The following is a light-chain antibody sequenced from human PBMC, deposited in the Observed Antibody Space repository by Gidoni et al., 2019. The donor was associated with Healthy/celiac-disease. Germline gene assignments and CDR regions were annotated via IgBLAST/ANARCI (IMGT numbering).Light chain of an antibody. CDR3: LQDYNYPRT. Sequence: AIQMTQSPSSLSASVGARVTITCRASQGIRNDLGWYQQKPGKAPKLLIYAASSLQSGVPSRFSGSGSGTDFTLTISSLQPEDFATYYCLQDYNYPRTFXXXTKVEIK. CDR2: AAS. CDR1: QGIRND. J-gene: IGKJ1*01. V-gene: IGKV1-6*01.